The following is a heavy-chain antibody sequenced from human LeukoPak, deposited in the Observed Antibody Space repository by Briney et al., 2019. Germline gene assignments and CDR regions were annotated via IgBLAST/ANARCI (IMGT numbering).Heavy chain of an antibody. CDR2: ITSSSSTI. J-gene: IGHJ4*02. V-gene: IGHV3-48*01. Sequence: QPGGSLRLSCAASGFTFSTYSMNWVRQAPGKGLEWISYITSSSSTIYYADSVKGRFTISRDNAKNSLYLQMNSLRAEDTAVYYCARDPNYFDYWGQGTLVTVSS. CDR1: GFTFSTYS. D-gene: IGHD2-8*01. CDR3: ARDPNYFDY.